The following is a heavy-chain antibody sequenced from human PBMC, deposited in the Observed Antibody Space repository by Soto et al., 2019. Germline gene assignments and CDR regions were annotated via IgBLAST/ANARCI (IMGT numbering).Heavy chain of an antibody. CDR1: GDSITTSY. J-gene: IGHJ4*02. CDR2: IYYSGST. CDR3: ARVKSGAAFDY. V-gene: IGHV4-59*12. Sequence: QVQLQESGPRLVKPSETLSLTCTVSGDSITTSYWSWIRQSPGKGLELLGYIYYSGSTNYNPSLNSRFTISGNTSRKHFSLKLTSVTAADTAVYYCARVKSGAAFDYWGQGTLVTVSS. D-gene: IGHD1-26*01.